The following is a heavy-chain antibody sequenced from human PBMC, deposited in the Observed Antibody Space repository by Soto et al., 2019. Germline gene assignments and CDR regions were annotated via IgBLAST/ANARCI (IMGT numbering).Heavy chain of an antibody. CDR2: IYPGDSDT. Sequence: PGESLKISCKGSGYSFTSYWIGWVRQMPGKGLEWMGIIYPGDSDTRYSPSFQGQVTISADKSISTAYLQWSSLKASDTAMYYCARHPPRIADYNWFDPWGQGTLVTVSS. V-gene: IGHV5-51*01. CDR3: ARHPPRIADYNWFDP. J-gene: IGHJ5*02. D-gene: IGHD6-13*01. CDR1: GYSFTSYW.